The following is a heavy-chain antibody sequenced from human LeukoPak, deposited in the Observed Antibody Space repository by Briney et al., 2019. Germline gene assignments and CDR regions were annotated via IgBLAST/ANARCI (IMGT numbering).Heavy chain of an antibody. CDR2: ISADNGNT. Sequence: ASVKVSCKASGYTFTSYGISWVRXAPGQXXEWMGXISADNGNTKYAQKFQGRVTMTTDTSTSTVYMELRTLRSDDTALYYCARDYYESSGYYEDCFDPWGQGTLVTVSS. CDR3: ARDYYESSGYYEDCFDP. J-gene: IGHJ5*02. CDR1: GYTFTSYG. V-gene: IGHV1-18*01. D-gene: IGHD3-22*01.